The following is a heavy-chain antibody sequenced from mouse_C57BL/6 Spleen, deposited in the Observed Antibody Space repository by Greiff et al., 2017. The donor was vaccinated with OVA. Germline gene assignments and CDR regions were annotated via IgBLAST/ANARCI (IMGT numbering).Heavy chain of an antibody. CDR3: ARHEVTRWYFDV. J-gene: IGHJ1*03. CDR1: GFTFSDYY. V-gene: IGHV5-12*01. CDR2: ISNGGGST. Sequence: EVHLVESGGGLVQPGGSLKLSCAASGFTFSDYYMYWVRQTPEKRLEWVAYISNGGGSTYYPGTVKGRFTISRDNAKNTLYLQMSRLKSEDTAMYYCARHEVTRWYFDVWGTGTTVTVSS. D-gene: IGHD2-2*01.